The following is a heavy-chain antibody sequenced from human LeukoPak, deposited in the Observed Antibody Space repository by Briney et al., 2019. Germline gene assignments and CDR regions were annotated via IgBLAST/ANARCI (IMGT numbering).Heavy chain of an antibody. CDR3: AREDQYSSSSGDY. J-gene: IGHJ4*02. D-gene: IGHD6-6*01. V-gene: IGHV4-39*02. Sequence: PSETLSLTCTVSGGSISSSSYYWGWIRQPPGKGLEWIGSIYYSGSTYYNPSLKSRVTISVDTSKNQFSLKLSSVTAADTAVYYCAREDQYSSSSGDYWGQGTLVTVSS. CDR2: IYYSGST. CDR1: GGSISSSSYY.